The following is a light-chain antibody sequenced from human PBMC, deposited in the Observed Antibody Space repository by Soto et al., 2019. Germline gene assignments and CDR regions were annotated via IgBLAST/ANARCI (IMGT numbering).Light chain of an antibody. V-gene: IGKV3-20*01. Sequence: IVLTQSPGTLSLSPGERATLSCRASQSVNSGYLAWYQQKPGQAPRLLIYAASNRATGIPDRFSGSGSGTDFTLTISRLEPEDFAVYYCQHYAMSPPFTFGPGTKVDIK. CDR1: QSVNSGY. J-gene: IGKJ3*01. CDR3: QHYAMSPPFT. CDR2: AAS.